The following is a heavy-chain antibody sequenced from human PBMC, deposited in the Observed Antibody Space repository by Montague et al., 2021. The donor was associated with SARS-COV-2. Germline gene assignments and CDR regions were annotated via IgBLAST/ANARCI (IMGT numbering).Heavy chain of an antibody. Sequence: SETLSLTCTVSGGSITSSSYYWGWIRQPPGRGLEWIGSIYYSGSTYYNPSLKSRVTISVDTSKNQFSLKLSSVTAADTAVYYCARDTRKVVTTILYTCFDPWGQGTLVTVSS. CDR3: ARDTRKVVTTILYTCFDP. CDR2: IYYSGST. J-gene: IGHJ5*02. D-gene: IGHD2-21*02. CDR1: GGSITSSSYY. V-gene: IGHV4-39*07.